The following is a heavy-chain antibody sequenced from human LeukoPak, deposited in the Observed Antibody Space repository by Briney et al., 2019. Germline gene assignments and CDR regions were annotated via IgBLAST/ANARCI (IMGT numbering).Heavy chain of an antibody. J-gene: IGHJ3*02. V-gene: IGHV3-53*05. CDR3: ARVLGSTFLGGSPRAFDI. Sequence: GGSLRLSCGASGFSVSSDYMSWVRQAPGKGLEWVSVIFSGGTIYYADSVKGRCTISRDHSKNTLYLQMGSLRADDMAVYYCARVLGSTFLGGSPRAFDIWGQGTMVTVSS. CDR1: GFSVSSDY. CDR2: IFSGGTI. D-gene: IGHD1-26*01.